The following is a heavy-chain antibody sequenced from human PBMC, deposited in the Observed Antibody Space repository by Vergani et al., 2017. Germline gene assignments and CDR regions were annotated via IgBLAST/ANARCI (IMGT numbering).Heavy chain of an antibody. CDR3: ARGVYYYGSGSYYLSYYYGMDV. CDR1: GGSFSGYY. V-gene: IGHV4-34*01. CDR2: INHSGST. J-gene: IGHJ6*02. D-gene: IGHD3-10*01. Sequence: QVQLQQWGAGLLKPSETLSLTCAVYGGSFSGYYWSWIRQPPGKGLEWIGEINHSGSTNYNPSLKSRVTITVDTSKNQFSLKLSSVTAADTAVYYCARGVYYYGSGSYYLSYYYGMDVWGQGTTVTVSS.